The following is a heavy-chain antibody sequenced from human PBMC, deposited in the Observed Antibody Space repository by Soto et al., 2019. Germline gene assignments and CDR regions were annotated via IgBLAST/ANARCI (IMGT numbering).Heavy chain of an antibody. D-gene: IGHD1-26*01. Sequence: EVQLLESGGGLVQPGGSLRLSCAGSGFTFSNYAMSWVRQAPGKGLAWVSAISGSGGSTYYADSVKGRFTISRDNSKTTLYLQMNSLRAEDTALYYCAKVPVGATGRFEYWGQGTLVTVSS. CDR3: AKVPVGATGRFEY. J-gene: IGHJ4*02. CDR2: ISGSGGST. CDR1: GFTFSNYA. V-gene: IGHV3-23*01.